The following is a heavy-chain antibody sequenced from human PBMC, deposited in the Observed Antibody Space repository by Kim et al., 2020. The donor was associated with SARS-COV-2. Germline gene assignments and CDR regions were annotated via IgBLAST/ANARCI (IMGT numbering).Heavy chain of an antibody. CDR1: GGSINSSSHY. CDR3: ARTYCGSDCRHWFES. V-gene: IGHV4-39*01. CDR2: VYYRGST. D-gene: IGHD2-21*02. Sequence: SETLSLTCIVSGGSINSSSHYWGWIRQSPGKGPQWIANVYYRGSTYYNPSLKSRVTISLDASKNQFSLKLTSVTAADTAFYYGARTYCGSDCRHWFESWG. J-gene: IGHJ5*01.